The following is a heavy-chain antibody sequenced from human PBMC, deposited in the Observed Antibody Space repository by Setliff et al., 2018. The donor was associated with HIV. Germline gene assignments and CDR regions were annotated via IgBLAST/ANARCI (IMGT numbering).Heavy chain of an antibody. CDR1: GGSISSGDYY. CDR3: ATNRVGNYPLDY. Sequence: PSETLSLTCTVSGGSISSGDYYWNWIRQHPGKGLEWIGYVYNSGNTYYNSSLKSRVTISVDMSKNQFSLRVTSLTAADTAVYYCATNRVGNYPLDYWGRGTLVTVSS. CDR2: VYNSGNT. J-gene: IGHJ4*02. D-gene: IGHD1-7*01. V-gene: IGHV4-30-4*08.